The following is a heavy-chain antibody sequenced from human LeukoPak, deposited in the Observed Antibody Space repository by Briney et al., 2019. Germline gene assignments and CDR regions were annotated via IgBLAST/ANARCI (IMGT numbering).Heavy chain of an antibody. D-gene: IGHD1-1*01. V-gene: IGHV3-64*01. CDR1: GFTFRNSA. CDR2: IGSNGGST. Sequence: GGSLRLSCAASGFTFRNSAMHWVRQAPGKGLEYVSGIGSNGGSTYYANSVKGRFTISRDNSKNTLYLQMGSLRPEDMAVYYCARWYNSLDVWGQGTTVTVSS. CDR3: ARWYNSLDV. J-gene: IGHJ6*02.